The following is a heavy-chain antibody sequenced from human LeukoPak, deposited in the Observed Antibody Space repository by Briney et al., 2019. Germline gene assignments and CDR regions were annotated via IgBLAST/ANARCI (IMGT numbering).Heavy chain of an antibody. CDR1: GITFSSFW. CDR2: IKQDGSEK. J-gene: IGHJ4*02. V-gene: IGHV3-7*01. D-gene: IGHD4-17*01. Sequence: GGSLRLSCAVSGITFSSFWMSWVRQAPGKGLEWVANIKQDGSEKYYVDSVKGRFTISRDNAKNSLYLQMNSLRAEDTAIYYCARSYGDYVVYYFDYWGQGTLVTVSS. CDR3: ARSYGDYVVYYFDY.